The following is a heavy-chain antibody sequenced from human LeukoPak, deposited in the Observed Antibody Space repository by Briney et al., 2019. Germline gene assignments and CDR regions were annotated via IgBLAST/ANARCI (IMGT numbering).Heavy chain of an antibody. CDR1: GYTFTGFY. CDR2: INPNTGGT. V-gene: IGHV1-2*02. Sequence: ASVKLSCKASGYTFTGFYMHWVRQAPGQGLEWMGWINPNTGGTNYAQKLQGRVTMTRDTSITTAYMELSRLTSDDTAVYYCASLGDFFGSGSYAPFDYWGQGSLVTVSS. J-gene: IGHJ4*02. CDR3: ASLGDFFGSGSYAPFDY. D-gene: IGHD3-10*01.